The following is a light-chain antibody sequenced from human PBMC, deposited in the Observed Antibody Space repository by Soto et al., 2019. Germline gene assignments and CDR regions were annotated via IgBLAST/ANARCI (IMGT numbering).Light chain of an antibody. CDR1: HSVSSN. Sequence: EIVLTQSPGTLSVSPGGRATLSCSASHSVSSNLAWYQQKPGQAPRLLIYGASTRATGIPARFSGSGSGTEFTLTISSLQSEDFAVYCCQQYNNWPPITFGQGTKV. CDR3: QQYNNWPPIT. CDR2: GAS. J-gene: IGKJ1*01. V-gene: IGKV3-15*01.